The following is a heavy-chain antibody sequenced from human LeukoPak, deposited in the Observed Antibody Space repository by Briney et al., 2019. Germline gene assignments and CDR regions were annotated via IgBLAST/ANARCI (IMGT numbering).Heavy chain of an antibody. CDR1: GGTFISYA. D-gene: IGHD5-18*01. CDR3: ARSRGYSYGFYFDY. J-gene: IGHJ4*02. V-gene: IGHV1-69*05. Sequence: SVKVSCKASGGTFISYAISWVRQAPGQGLEWMGGIIPIFGTANYAQKFQGRVTITTDESTSTAYMELSSLRSEDTAVYYCARSRGYSYGFYFDYWGQGTLVTVSS. CDR2: IIPIFGTA.